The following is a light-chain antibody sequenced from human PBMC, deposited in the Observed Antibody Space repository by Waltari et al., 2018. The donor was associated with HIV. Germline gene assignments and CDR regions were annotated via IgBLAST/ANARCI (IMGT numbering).Light chain of an antibody. CDR2: GNT. CDR1: SSPIGARHG. V-gene: IGLV1-40*01. Sequence: QSVLTHPPSVSGAPGQGVTLPRHRRSSPIGARHGVQGYQQLPGTAPKLLIFGNTNRPSGVPDRFSGSRSGTSASLAITGLQAEDEADYYCQSYDSSLSGSVFGGGTKLTVL. J-gene: IGLJ2*01. CDR3: QSYDSSLSGSV.